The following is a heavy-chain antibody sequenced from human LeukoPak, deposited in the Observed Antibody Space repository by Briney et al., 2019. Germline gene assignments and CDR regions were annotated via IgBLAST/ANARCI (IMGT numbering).Heavy chain of an antibody. CDR3: ARRGGYSGYEQV. J-gene: IGHJ4*02. D-gene: IGHD5-12*01. V-gene: IGHV4-61*09. CDR2: IYSSGNT. CDR1: GGSISSGGYY. Sequence: SQTLSLTCTVSGGSISSGGYYWSWIRQPPGQGLEWIGYIYSSGNTNYNPSLKSRVAISVDTSKNQFSLNLSSVTAADTAVYYCARRGGYSGYEQVWGQGTLVTVSS.